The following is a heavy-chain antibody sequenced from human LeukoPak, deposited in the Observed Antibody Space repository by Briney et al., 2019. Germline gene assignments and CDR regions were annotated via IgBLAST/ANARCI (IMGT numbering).Heavy chain of an antibody. V-gene: IGHV4-59*01. CDR3: VRGPYGSGISNWFDP. CDR2: TYYSGST. J-gene: IGHJ5*02. CDR1: GGSISSYY. D-gene: IGHD3-10*01. Sequence: PSETLSLTCTVSGGSISSYYWSWIRQPPGKGLEWIGYTYYSGSTNYNPSLKSRVTISVDTSKNQFSLRLSSVTAADTAVYYCVRGPYGSGISNWFDPWGQGTQVIVSS.